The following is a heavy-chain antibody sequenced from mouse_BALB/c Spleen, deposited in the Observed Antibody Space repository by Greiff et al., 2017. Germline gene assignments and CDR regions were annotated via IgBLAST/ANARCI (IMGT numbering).Heavy chain of an antibody. CDR3: ARSDGNASDY. V-gene: IGHV14-1*02. Sequence: VQLQQSGAELVRPGSSVKISCKASGFNIKDYYMHWVKQRPEQGLEWIGWIDPENGNTIYDPKFQGKASITADTSSNTAYLQLSSLTSEDTAVYYCARSDGNASDYWGQGTTLTVSS. J-gene: IGHJ2*01. CDR2: IDPENGNT. D-gene: IGHD2-1*01. CDR1: GFNIKDYY.